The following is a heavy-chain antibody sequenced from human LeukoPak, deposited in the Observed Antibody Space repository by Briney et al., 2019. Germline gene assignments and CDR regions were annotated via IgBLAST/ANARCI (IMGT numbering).Heavy chain of an antibody. J-gene: IGHJ4*02. V-gene: IGHV3-7*05. D-gene: IGHD1-14*01. CDR1: GFSFSNYW. CDR2: INQDRSVK. Sequence: PGGSLRLSFAASGFSFSNYWLSWVRQAPGKGLGWVANINQDRSVKSSVGTVKGRFTISRDNAKNSLYLQMNSLGVEDTAVYFCARGAPYRDSDDYWGQGTLVTVSS. CDR3: ARGAPYRDSDDY.